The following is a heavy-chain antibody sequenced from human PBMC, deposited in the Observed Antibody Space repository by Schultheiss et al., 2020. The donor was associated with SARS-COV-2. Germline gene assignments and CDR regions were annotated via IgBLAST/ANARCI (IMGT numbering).Heavy chain of an antibody. CDR3: ARELIVGTFDI. CDR2: INRTGST. D-gene: IGHD3-22*01. J-gene: IGHJ3*02. CDR1: GGSISSYY. V-gene: IGHV4-34*01. Sequence: SETLSLTCAVSGGSISSYYWSWIRQPPGEGLECIGEINRTGSTNYNPSLKSRVAISVDTSKNQFSLKVNSVTAADTALYYCARELIVGTFDIWGQGSRVTVSS.